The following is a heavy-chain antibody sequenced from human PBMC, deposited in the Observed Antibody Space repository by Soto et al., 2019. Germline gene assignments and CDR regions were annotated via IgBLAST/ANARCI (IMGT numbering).Heavy chain of an antibody. CDR3: ATDRVAFDM. CDR1: GYTFTGYY. V-gene: IGHV1-24*01. CDR2: LDYEEGER. Sequence: ASVKVSCKASGYTFTGYYMHWVRQASGQGLEWMGSLDYEEGERNFAHRFQGRVTVTEDTSTDTAYLELSSLTSDDTAVYYCATDRVAFDMWGQGTKVTVSS. J-gene: IGHJ3*02.